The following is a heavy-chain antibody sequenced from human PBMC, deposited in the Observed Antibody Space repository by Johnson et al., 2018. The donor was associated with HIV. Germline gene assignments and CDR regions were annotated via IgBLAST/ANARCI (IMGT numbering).Heavy chain of an antibody. CDR1: GFTITTYG. CDR3: ARDGSNFGAFDI. V-gene: IGHV3-33*01. J-gene: IGHJ3*02. Sequence: HVQLVESGGGVVQPGRSLRLSCVASGFTITTYGMHWVRQAPGKGLEWVAVIWYDGNNKYYADSVKGRFTISRDNSKNALFLQMNSLRAEDTAVYYCARDGSNFGAFDIWGQGTMVTVSS. CDR2: IWYDGNNK. D-gene: IGHD1-1*01.